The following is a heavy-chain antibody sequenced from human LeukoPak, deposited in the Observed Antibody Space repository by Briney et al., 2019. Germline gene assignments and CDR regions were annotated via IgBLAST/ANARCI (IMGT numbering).Heavy chain of an antibody. CDR1: GGSINSYY. D-gene: IGHD3-3*01. V-gene: IGHV4-59*01. CDR3: ARGLEKVDY. J-gene: IGHJ4*02. Sequence: PSETLSLTCTVSGGSINSYYWSWIRQPPGKGLEWIGYMYYSGTSNYNTSLKNRVTISVDTSKNQFSLKLSSVTAADTAVYYCARGLEKVDYWGQGTLVIVSS. CDR2: MYYSGTS.